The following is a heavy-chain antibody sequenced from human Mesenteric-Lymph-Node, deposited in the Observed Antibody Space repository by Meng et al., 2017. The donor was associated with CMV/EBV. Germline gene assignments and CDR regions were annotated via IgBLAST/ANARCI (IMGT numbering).Heavy chain of an antibody. CDR3: ARATDYDFWSGYSYGMDV. CDR2: IKQDGSEK. J-gene: IGHJ6*02. Sequence: GGSLRLSCAASGFTFSSYWMSWVRQAPGKGLEWVANIKQDGSEKYYVDSVKGRFTISRDNDKNSLYLQMNSLRAEDTAVYYCARATDYDFWSGYSYGMDVWGQGTLVTVSS. V-gene: IGHV3-7*01. D-gene: IGHD3-3*01. CDR1: GFTFSSYW.